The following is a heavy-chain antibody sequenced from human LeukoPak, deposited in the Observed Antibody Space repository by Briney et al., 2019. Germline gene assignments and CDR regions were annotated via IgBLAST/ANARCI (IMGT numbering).Heavy chain of an antibody. CDR2: INPNTGGT. Sequence: ASVKVSCKASGYTFTGYYRQWVRQAPGQGLEWMGRINPNTGGTNSAQKFQGRVTMTRDTSITTAYMELSRLRSDDTAVYYCARVGDGLNDAFDVWGQGTLVTVSS. J-gene: IGHJ3*01. D-gene: IGHD5-24*01. V-gene: IGHV1-2*06. CDR1: GYTFTGYY. CDR3: ARVGDGLNDAFDV.